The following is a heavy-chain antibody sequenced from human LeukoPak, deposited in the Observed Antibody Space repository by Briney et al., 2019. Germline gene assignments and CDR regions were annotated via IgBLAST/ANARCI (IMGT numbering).Heavy chain of an antibody. CDR3: ARDTPPTDYAFDI. CDR2: ISSSSSYI. Sequence: GGSLRLSCAASGFTFSSYSMNWVRQAPGKGLEWVSSISSSSSYIYYADSVKGRFTISRDNAKNSLYLQMNGLRAEDTAVYYCARDTPPTDYAFDIWGQGTMVTVSS. CDR1: GFTFSSYS. J-gene: IGHJ3*02. V-gene: IGHV3-21*01. D-gene: IGHD3-3*01.